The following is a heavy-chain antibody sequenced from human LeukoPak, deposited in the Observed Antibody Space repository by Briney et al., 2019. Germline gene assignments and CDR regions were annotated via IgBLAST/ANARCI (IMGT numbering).Heavy chain of an antibody. CDR1: GFTFGNYA. CDR2: ITGSGDST. Sequence: GGSLRLSCVVSGFTFGNYAMSWVRQAPGKGLEWVSAITGSGDSTFNADSVKGRFTISRDNSKNTLHLQMNSLRAEDTAVYYCARDGCSGSNCHNFRYWGRGTLVTVSS. J-gene: IGHJ4*02. D-gene: IGHD2-15*01. CDR3: ARDGCSGSNCHNFRY. V-gene: IGHV3-23*01.